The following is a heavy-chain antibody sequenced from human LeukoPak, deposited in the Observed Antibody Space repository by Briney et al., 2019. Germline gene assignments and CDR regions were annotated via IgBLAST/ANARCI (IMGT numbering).Heavy chain of an antibody. CDR3: ARARDYYGSGSYYNDFDY. D-gene: IGHD3-10*01. J-gene: IGHJ4*02. CDR1: GYTFTGYY. V-gene: IGHV1-2*02. Sequence: ASVKVSCKASGYTFTGYYMNWVRQAPGQGLEWMGWINPNSGGTNYAQKFQGRVTMTRDTSISTAYMELSRLRSDDTAVYYCARARDYYGSGSYYNDFDYWGQGTLVTVSS. CDR2: INPNSGGT.